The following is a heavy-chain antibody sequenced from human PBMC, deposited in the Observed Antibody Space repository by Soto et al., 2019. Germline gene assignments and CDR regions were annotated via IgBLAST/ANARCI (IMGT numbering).Heavy chain of an antibody. CDR2: IYWEDSK. CDR3: AHKGPEDWPLDY. Sequence: QITLKESGPTLVRPTQTLTLTCAFSGFSLSTSGVGVGWIRQPPGKALEWLAVIYWEDSKHYSPSLRSRLTITKDTSKTQVVLTMTNMDPMDTGTYYCAHKGPEDWPLDYWGQGTLVTVSS. CDR1: GFSLSTSGVG. D-gene: IGHD3-9*01. V-gene: IGHV2-5*02. J-gene: IGHJ4*02.